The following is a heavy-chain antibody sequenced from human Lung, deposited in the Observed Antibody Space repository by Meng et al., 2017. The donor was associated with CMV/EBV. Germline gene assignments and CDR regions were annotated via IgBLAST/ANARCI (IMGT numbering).Heavy chain of an antibody. J-gene: IGHJ4*02. CDR1: GFTFSNYA. D-gene: IGHD3-22*01. V-gene: IGHV3-23*01. CDR2: IRGSGSRL. Sequence: GESLKISCAASGFTFSNYAMSWDRQAPGKGLEWVSVIRGSGSRLYYADSVTGRLTISRDNSKNTLYLQMNSLRAEDTAVYYCAKDNYNGSSDYDKWGQGTLVTVSS. CDR3: AKDNYNGSSDYDK.